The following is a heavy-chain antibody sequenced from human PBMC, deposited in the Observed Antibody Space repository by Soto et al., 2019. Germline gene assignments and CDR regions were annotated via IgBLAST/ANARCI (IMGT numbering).Heavy chain of an antibody. V-gene: IGHV1-69*13. J-gene: IGHJ6*02. CDR1: GYTFTSYA. CDR2: IIPIFGTA. Sequence: ASVKVSCKASGYTFTSYAISWVRQAPGRGLEWMGGIIPIFGTANYAQKFQGRVTITADESTSTAYMELSSLRSEDTAVYYCARDKKIFGVVTDYYYYYGMDVWGQGTTVTVSS. D-gene: IGHD3-3*01. CDR3: ARDKKIFGVVTDYYYYYGMDV.